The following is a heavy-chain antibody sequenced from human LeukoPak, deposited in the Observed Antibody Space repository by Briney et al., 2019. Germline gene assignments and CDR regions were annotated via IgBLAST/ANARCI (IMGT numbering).Heavy chain of an antibody. D-gene: IGHD5-12*01. V-gene: IGHV1-2*02. Sequence: ASVTVSCKASGYTFTDYYMHWVRQAPGQGLEWVGWINPNSGGTNYAQKFQGRVTMTRDTSISTAYMELSRLRSDDTAVYYCARHASGYDYENNWFDPWGQGTLVTVSS. CDR1: GYTFTDYY. J-gene: IGHJ5*02. CDR3: ARHASGYDYENNWFDP. CDR2: INPNSGGT.